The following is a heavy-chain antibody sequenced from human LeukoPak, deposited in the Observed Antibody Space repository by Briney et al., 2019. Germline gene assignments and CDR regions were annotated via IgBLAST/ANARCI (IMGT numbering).Heavy chain of an antibody. CDR1: GFTFSSYA. V-gene: IGHV3-7*01. CDR2: INQDGSEQ. D-gene: IGHD2-2*01. Sequence: GGSLSLSCAASGFTFSSYAMSWVRQAPGKGLEWVANINQDGSEQYYVDSVKGRFTISRDNAKNSLYLQMNSLRAEDTAVYYCARVGYCSTTSCYWRAFDYWGQGTLVTVSS. J-gene: IGHJ4*02. CDR3: ARVGYCSTTSCYWRAFDY.